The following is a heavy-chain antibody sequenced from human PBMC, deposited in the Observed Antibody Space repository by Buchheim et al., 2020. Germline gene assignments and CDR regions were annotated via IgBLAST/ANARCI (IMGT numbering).Heavy chain of an antibody. D-gene: IGHD5-18*01. J-gene: IGHJ6*03. Sequence: QVQLVESGGGVVQPGRSLRLSCAASGFTFNNYGMHWVRQAPGKGLEWVAVIWYDGSNKYYADSVKGRFTISRDNSKTTMYLQLNILRADDTAVYYCARENTAMDKGGPYYYYMDVWGKGTT. CDR1: GFTFNNYG. CDR2: IWYDGSNK. V-gene: IGHV3-33*01. CDR3: ARENTAMDKGGPYYYYMDV.